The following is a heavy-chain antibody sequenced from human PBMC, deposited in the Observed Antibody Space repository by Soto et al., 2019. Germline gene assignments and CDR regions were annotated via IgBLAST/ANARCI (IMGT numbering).Heavy chain of an antibody. D-gene: IGHD3-10*01. CDR2: IIPIFGTP. V-gene: IGHV1-69*01. J-gene: IGHJ4*02. CDR3: XXXXXXXXXGNYYNRIDF. Sequence: QVQLVQSGAEVKKPGSSVKVSCKASGGIFSTYAISWLRQAPGQGLEWMGGIIPIFGTPNYAQRFQGRVTITADESTSSAXMXXXXXXSXXXXXXXXXXXXXXXXXGNYYNRIDFWGQGTLVTVSS. CDR1: GGIFSTYA.